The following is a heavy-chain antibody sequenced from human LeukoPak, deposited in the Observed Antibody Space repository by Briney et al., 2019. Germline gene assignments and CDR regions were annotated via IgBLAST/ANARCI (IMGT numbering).Heavy chain of an antibody. Sequence: GGSLRLPCAASGFTVSSNYMSWVRQAPGKGLGRVSLIYSGGSTYYADSVKGRFTISRDNSKNTLYLQMNSLRAEDTAIYYCAKRSLSGSYLGFDYWGQGTLVTVSS. CDR2: IYSGGST. V-gene: IGHV3-53*01. CDR1: GFTVSSNY. CDR3: AKRSLSGSYLGFDY. J-gene: IGHJ4*02. D-gene: IGHD1-26*01.